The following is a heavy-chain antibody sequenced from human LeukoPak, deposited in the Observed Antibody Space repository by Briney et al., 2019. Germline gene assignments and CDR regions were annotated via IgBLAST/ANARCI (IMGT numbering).Heavy chain of an antibody. CDR3: AHRDTSMVRVDY. J-gene: IGHJ4*02. Sequence: GGSLRLSCAASGFTFRNASMSWVRQAPGKGLEWVGRIRSKTAGGTTDYAAPVKGRFTISRGDSKNTLYLQMNILTTEDTAVYFCAHRDTSMVRVDYWGQGTLVTVSS. V-gene: IGHV3-15*01. D-gene: IGHD5-18*01. CDR1: GFTFRNAS. CDR2: IRSKTAGGTT.